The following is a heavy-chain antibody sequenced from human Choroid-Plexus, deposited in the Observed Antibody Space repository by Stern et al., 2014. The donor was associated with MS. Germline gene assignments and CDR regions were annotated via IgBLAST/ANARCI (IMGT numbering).Heavy chain of an antibody. CDR2: INTKTGNP. CDR1: GYNLTTYA. D-gene: IGHD6-6*01. Sequence: VQLLASGSELKKPGASVKVSCRASGYNLTTYAIHWVRQAPGQGLEWMGWINTKTGNPTFAQGFTGRFVFSLDTSINTAFLQISSLRAEDSALYYCATWGAGSSPPLFYWGQGTLVTVSS. V-gene: IGHV7-4-1*02. J-gene: IGHJ4*02. CDR3: ATWGAGSSPPLFY.